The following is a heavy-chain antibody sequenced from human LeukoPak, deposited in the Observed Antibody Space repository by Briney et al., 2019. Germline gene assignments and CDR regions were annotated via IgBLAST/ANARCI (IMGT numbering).Heavy chain of an antibody. D-gene: IGHD1-26*01. V-gene: IGHV4-4*07. CDR3: ARVSRESYSCFDY. CDR2: IYSSGST. Sequence: KASETLSLTCTVSGDSISSYYWSWIRQPPGKGLEWIERIYSSGSTNYNPSLKSRVTMSVDTSKNQFSLKLSSVTAADTAVYFCARVSRESYSCFDYWGLGTLVTVSS. CDR1: GDSISSYY. J-gene: IGHJ4*02.